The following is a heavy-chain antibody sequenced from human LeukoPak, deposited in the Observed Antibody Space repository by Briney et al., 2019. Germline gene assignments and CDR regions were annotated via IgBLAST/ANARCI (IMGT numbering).Heavy chain of an antibody. CDR3: AREGCSSTSCSFDY. Sequence: GGSLRLSCAASGFTFSSYSMNWVRQAPGKGLEWVSSISSSSSYIYYADSVKGRFTISRDNAKNSLYLQMNSLRAEDTAVYYCAREGCSSTSCSFDYWGQGTLVTVSS. J-gene: IGHJ4*02. D-gene: IGHD2-2*01. CDR2: ISSSSSYI. V-gene: IGHV3-21*01. CDR1: GFTFSSYS.